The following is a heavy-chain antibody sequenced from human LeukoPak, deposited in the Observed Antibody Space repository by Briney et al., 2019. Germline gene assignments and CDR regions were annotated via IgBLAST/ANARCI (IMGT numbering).Heavy chain of an antibody. CDR3: TRDLYDFWSGYLLDY. J-gene: IGHJ4*02. Sequence: GGSLRLSCTAPGFTFGDYAMSWVRQAPGKGLEWVGFIRSKAYGGTTEYAASVKGRFTISRDDSKSIAYLQMNSLKTEDTAVYYCTRDLYDFWSGYLLDYWGQGTPVTVSS. CDR2: IRSKAYGGTT. CDR1: GFTFGDYA. D-gene: IGHD3-3*01. V-gene: IGHV3-49*04.